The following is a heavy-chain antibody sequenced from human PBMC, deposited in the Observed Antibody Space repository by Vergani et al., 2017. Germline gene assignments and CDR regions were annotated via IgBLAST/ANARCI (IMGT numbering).Heavy chain of an antibody. Sequence: QVQLQESGPGLVKPPGTLSLTCAVSGGSISSSNWWSWVRQPPGKGLEWIGEIYHSGSTYYNPSLKSRVTISVDTSKNQFSLKLSSVTAADTAVYYCARVVSSGRNYYYYYYMDVWGKGTTVTVSS. CDR2: IYHSGST. V-gene: IGHV4-4*03. D-gene: IGHD3-22*01. CDR1: GGSISSSNW. J-gene: IGHJ6*03. CDR3: ARVVSSGRNYYYYYYMDV.